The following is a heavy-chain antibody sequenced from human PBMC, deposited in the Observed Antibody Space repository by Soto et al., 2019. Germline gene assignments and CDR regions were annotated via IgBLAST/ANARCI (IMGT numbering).Heavy chain of an antibody. D-gene: IGHD3-10*01. CDR1: GFTFSSYG. J-gene: IGHJ3*02. CDR2: IWYDGSNE. Sequence: QVQLVESGGGVVQPGRSLRLSCAASGFTFSSYGMHWVRQAPGKGLEWVAVIWYDGSNEYYADSVKGRFTISRDNSKNMLYLQMNSLRAEDTCVYYCARDYGVLWGAFDIWGQGTLVTVSS. CDR3: ARDYGVLWGAFDI. V-gene: IGHV3-33*01.